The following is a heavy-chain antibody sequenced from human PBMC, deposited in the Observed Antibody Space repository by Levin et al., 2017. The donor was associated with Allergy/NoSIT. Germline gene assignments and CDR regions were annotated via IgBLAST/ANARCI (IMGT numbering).Heavy chain of an antibody. J-gene: IGHJ4*02. V-gene: IGHV4-59*08. CDR3: ARHQGAGHPYFDY. CDR1: GGSISSYY. D-gene: IGHD6-19*01. CDR2: IYYSGST. Sequence: ESLKISCTVSGGSISSYYWSWIRQPPGKGPEWIGYIYYSGSTNYNPSLKSRVTISVDTSKNQFSLKLSSVTAADTAVYYCARHQGAGHPYFDYWGQGTLVTVSS.